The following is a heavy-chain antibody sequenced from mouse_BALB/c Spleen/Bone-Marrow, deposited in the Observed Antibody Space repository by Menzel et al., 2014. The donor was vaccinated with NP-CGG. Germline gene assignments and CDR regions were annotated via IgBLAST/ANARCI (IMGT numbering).Heavy chain of an antibody. D-gene: IGHD2-2*01. CDR3: ARYGYFYAMDY. CDR1: GFSLTSYG. CDR2: IWAGGST. V-gene: IGHV2-9*02. Sequence: QVQLQQSGPGLVAPSQSLSITCTVSGFSLTSYGVHWVRQPPGKGLEWLGVIWAGGSTNYNSALMSRLSISKDNSKSQVFLKMNSLQTDDTATYYCARYGYFYAMDYWGQGTSVTVSS. J-gene: IGHJ4*01.